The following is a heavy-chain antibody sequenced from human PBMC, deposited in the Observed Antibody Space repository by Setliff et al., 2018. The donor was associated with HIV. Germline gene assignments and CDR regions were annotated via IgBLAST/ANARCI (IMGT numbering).Heavy chain of an antibody. Sequence: SETLSLTCTVSGGSIRSTSHYWGWIRQPPGKGLEWIGSIYYSGGTYYNPSLKSRVTISVDTSKNQFSLKLSSVTAADMAVYYCARVSRGGSSPGWFDPWGQGTLVTVSS. CDR3: ARVSRGGSSPGWFDP. V-gene: IGHV4-39*07. D-gene: IGHD6-6*01. CDR1: GGSIRSTSHY. CDR2: IYYSGGT. J-gene: IGHJ5*02.